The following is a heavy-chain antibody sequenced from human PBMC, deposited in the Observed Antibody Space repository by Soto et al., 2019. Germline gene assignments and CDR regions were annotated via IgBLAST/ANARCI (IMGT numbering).Heavy chain of an antibody. CDR2: INVYNGDR. Sequence: QVQVVQSGPELKKPGASVKVSCKAQGYIFTKYGIGWVRQAPGHGLEWMGLINVYNGDRKVAQKFQDRVSMTTDTATDTAYRELNSVRSGDTAVYYCARLQLGGDRMLNWFDPWGQGTLVTVSS. CDR1: GYIFTKYG. D-gene: IGHD2-21*02. J-gene: IGHJ5*02. CDR3: ARLQLGGDRMLNWFDP. V-gene: IGHV1-18*01.